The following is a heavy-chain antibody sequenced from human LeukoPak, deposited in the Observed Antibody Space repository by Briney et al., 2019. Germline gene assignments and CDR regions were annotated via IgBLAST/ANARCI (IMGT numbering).Heavy chain of an antibody. CDR3: VKEPLWGGYYEF. Sequence: ASVKVSCKASGYTFTSYYMHWVRQAPGQGLEWMGVINPSGGSTSYAQKFQGRVTMTRDTSTSTVYMELSSLRPEDTAVYYCVKEPLWGGYYEFWGQGTLVTVSS. D-gene: IGHD3-3*01. V-gene: IGHV1-46*01. CDR1: GYTFTSYY. CDR2: INPSGGST. J-gene: IGHJ4*02.